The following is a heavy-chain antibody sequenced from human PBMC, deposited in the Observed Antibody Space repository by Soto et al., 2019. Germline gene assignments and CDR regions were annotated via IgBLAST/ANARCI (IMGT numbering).Heavy chain of an antibody. J-gene: IGHJ4*02. CDR3: ARADYYDSSGFYYDC. D-gene: IGHD3-22*01. CDR2: INPSGGST. CDR1: GYIFTNHY. V-gene: IGHV1-46*01. Sequence: QVQLVQSGAEVKKPGASVKVSCKASGYIFTNHYIHWVRQAPGQVLEWMGIINPSGGSTNYLQKFQGRITMTRDTSTSTVYMELSSLRSEDTAVYFCARADYYDSSGFYYDCWGQGTLVTVSS.